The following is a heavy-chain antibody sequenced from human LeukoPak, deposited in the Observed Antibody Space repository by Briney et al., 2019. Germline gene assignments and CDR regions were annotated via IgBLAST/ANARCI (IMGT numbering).Heavy chain of an antibody. J-gene: IGHJ3*02. CDR3: ASTGYSYAVNEIHAFDI. CDR1: GGSISSYY. V-gene: IGHV4-59*05. D-gene: IGHD5-18*01. CDR2: IYYSGST. Sequence: SETLSLTCTVPGGSISSYYWTWIRQPPGKGLEWIGSIYYSGSTYYNPSLKSRVTISVDTSKNQFSLKLSSVTAADTAVYYCASTGYSYAVNEIHAFDIWGQGTMVTVSS.